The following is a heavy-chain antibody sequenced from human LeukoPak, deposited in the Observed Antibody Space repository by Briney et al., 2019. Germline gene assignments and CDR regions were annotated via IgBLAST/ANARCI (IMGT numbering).Heavy chain of an antibody. V-gene: IGHV1-2*06. Sequence: ASVKLSCKASGYTFTGYYMHWVRQAPGQGLEWMGRISPNSGGTNYSQKFQGRVTMTRDTSISTAYMELSRLRSDDAAVYYCARGHYYYDSSDLYDYWGQGTLVTVSS. J-gene: IGHJ4*01. CDR1: GYTFTGYY. CDR3: ARGHYYYDSSDLYDY. D-gene: IGHD3-22*01. CDR2: ISPNSGGT.